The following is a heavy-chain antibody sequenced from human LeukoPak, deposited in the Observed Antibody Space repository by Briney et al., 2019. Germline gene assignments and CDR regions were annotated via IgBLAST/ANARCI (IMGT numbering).Heavy chain of an antibody. J-gene: IGHJ4*02. CDR1: GDSISSYY. D-gene: IGHD6-19*01. CDR3: ARGGWSLTD. V-gene: IGHV4-59*01. Sequence: SETLSLTCTVSGDSISSYYWNWIRQPPGKGLEWIGYIYYSGSTNYNPFLNSRVTLSVDTSKNQFSLKLSSVTAADTAVYYCARGGWSLTDWGQGILVTVSS. CDR2: IYYSGST.